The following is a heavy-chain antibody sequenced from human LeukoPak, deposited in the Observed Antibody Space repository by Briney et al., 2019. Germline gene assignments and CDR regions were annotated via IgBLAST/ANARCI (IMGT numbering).Heavy chain of an antibody. V-gene: IGHV4-31*11. J-gene: IGHJ4*02. CDR3: ARAVASFGVVIDY. CDR1: GGSISSGGYS. CDR2: IYYSGST. D-gene: IGHD3-3*01. Sequence: SETLSLTCAVSGGSISSGGYSWSWIRQHPGKGLEWIGYIYYSGSTYYNPSLKSRVTISVDTSKNQFSLKLNSVTAADTAVYYRARAVASFGVVIDYWGQGTLVTVSS.